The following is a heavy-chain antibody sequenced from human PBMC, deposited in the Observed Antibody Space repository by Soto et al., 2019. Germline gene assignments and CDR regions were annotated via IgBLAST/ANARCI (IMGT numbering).Heavy chain of an antibody. CDR2: IIPILGIA. CDR3: DLAVAGFDY. CDR1: GGTFSSYT. V-gene: IGHV1-69*02. J-gene: IGHJ4*02. D-gene: IGHD6-19*01. Sequence: QVQLVQSGAEVKKPGSSVKVSCKASGGTFSSYTISWVRQAPGQGLEWMGRIIPILGIANYAQKFQGRVTSTADKSTSTAYMELSSLRSEDTGVYYCDLAVAGFDYWGQGTLVTVSS.